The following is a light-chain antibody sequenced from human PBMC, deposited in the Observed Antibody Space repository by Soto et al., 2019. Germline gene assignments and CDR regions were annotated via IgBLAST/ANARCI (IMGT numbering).Light chain of an antibody. V-gene: IGKV3-11*01. CDR2: HAS. J-gene: IGKJ4*01. Sequence: EILLRQSPGTLSLYPGESVTLCSRASESVSSLLALYKQKPGQSPMLLIYHASNSSTGLPARFSGSGSGTDLPLTMSSREHQDVSVYYCHHRSNWPPGLTFGGGTKVEIK. CDR3: HHRSNWPPGLT. CDR1: ESVSSL.